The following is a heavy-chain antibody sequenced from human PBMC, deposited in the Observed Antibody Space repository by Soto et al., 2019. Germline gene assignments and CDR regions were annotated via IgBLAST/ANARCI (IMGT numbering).Heavy chain of an antibody. D-gene: IGHD3-22*01. CDR3: ARDGAYYYDSSTSGYFDY. Sequence: PGGSLRLSCAASGLTFTSYAMTWVRQAPGKGLEWVSGIRATGDSPYYADSVKGRFTISKDNSNNILYLQMNSLRAEDTAVYYCARDGAYYYDSSTSGYFDYWGQGTLVTVSS. CDR2: IRATGDSP. V-gene: IGHV3-23*01. CDR1: GLTFTSYA. J-gene: IGHJ4*02.